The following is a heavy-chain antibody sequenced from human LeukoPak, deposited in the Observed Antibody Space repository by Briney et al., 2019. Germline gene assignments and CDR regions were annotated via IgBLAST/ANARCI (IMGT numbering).Heavy chain of an antibody. V-gene: IGHV3-21*01. CDR3: ARDGGGQYYYDSSGYYY. J-gene: IGHJ4*02. Sequence: PGGSLRLSCAASGFTFSSYSMTWVRQAPGKGLEWVSSISSSSSYIYYADSVKGRFTISRDNAKNSLYLQMNSLRAEDTAVYYCARDGGGQYYYDSSGYYYWGQGTLVTVSS. CDR1: GFTFSSYS. CDR2: ISSSSSYI. D-gene: IGHD3-22*01.